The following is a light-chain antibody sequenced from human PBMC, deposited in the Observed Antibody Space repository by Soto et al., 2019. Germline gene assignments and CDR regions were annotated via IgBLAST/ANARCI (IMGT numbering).Light chain of an antibody. CDR1: SSDVGGYDY. V-gene: IGLV2-8*01. CDR3: VSSAANNRYV. J-gene: IGLJ1*01. Sequence: QSALTQPPSASGSPGQSVTISCTGTSSDVGGYDYVSWYQQHPGKAPKLIIYEVTKRPSGVPDRFSGSKSGNTASLIVSWIQAEDEADYYRVSSAANNRYVFGTGTKVTVL. CDR2: EVT.